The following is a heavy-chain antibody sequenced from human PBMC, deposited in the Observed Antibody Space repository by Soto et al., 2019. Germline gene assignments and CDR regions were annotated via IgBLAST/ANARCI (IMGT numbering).Heavy chain of an antibody. V-gene: IGHV3-74*03. CDR1: GFTFSNYW. D-gene: IGHD4-17*01. CDR2: INIDGSGT. J-gene: IGHJ6*02. CDR3: ARADYAPHV. Sequence: GGSLRLSCAASGFTFSNYWMHWVRQAPGKGLVWVSRINIDGSGTTYADSVKGRFTISRDNAKNTVFLEMKNLRAEDTAVYYCARADYAPHVWGQGTTVTVSS.